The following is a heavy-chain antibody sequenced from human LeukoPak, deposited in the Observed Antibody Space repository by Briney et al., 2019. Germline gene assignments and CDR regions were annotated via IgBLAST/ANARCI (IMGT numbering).Heavy chain of an antibody. CDR2: IRYDGSNK. D-gene: IGHD2-2*01. CDR1: GFTFSSYR. V-gene: IGHV3-30*02. CDR3: EKDWCSSTNCYVDY. J-gene: IGHJ4*02. Sequence: GGSLRLSCAASGFTFSSYRMHWVRQAPGKGLEWVAFIRYDGSNKYYADSVKGRLTISRDNSKNTLYLQMNSLRAEDTAVYYCEKDWCSSTNCYVDYWGQGTLVTVSS.